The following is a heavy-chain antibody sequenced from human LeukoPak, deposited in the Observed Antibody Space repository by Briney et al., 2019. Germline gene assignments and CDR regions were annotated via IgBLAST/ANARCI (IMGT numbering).Heavy chain of an antibody. J-gene: IGHJ4*02. Sequence: GGSLRLSCAASGFSVSSNGMHWVRQAPGKGLEWVSVIYSGGSTFYTDSVKGRFTVSRDSSRNTVYLQMNSLRAEDTAVYYCARAPTWELPSDYWGQGTLVTVSS. D-gene: IGHD1-26*01. CDR1: GFSVSSNG. CDR2: IYSGGST. V-gene: IGHV3-66*01. CDR3: ARAPTWELPSDY.